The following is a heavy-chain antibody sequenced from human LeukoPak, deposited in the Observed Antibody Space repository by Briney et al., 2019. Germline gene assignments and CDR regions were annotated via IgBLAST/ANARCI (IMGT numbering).Heavy chain of an antibody. V-gene: IGHV7-4-1*02. J-gene: IGHJ4*02. CDR1: GYTFTSYA. CDR2: INTNTGNP. D-gene: IGHD3-22*01. CDR3: ARVGHRWYYDSSGYSLDY. Sequence: ASVKVSCKASGYTFTSYAMNWVRQAPGQGLEWMGWINTNTGNPTYAQGFTGRFVFSLDTSVSTAYLQISSLKAEDTAVYYRARVGHRWYYDSSGYSLDYWGQGTLVTVSS.